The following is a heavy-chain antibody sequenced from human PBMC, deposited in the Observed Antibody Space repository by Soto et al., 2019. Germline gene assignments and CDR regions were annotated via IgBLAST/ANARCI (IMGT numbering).Heavy chain of an antibody. J-gene: IGHJ2*01. Sequence: ASVKVSCKASGYTFTSYDINWVRQATGQGLEWMGWMNPNRGNTGYAQKFQGRVNMTMNTSISTAYMELSSLRSEDTAVYFCARGDNCGPYCYFDLWGRGTLVTVSS. CDR1: GYTFTSYD. CDR2: MNPNRGNT. V-gene: IGHV1-8*02. D-gene: IGHD1-20*01. CDR3: ARGDNCGPYCYFDL.